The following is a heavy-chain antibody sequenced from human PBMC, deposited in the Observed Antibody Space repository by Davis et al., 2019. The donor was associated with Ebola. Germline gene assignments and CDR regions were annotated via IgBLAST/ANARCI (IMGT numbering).Heavy chain of an antibody. CDR3: ARIMKYYDFWSGYYRYYYYGMDV. CDR1: GFSLSTSGMC. Sequence: SGPTLVKPTQPLTLTCTFSGFSLSTSGMCVSWIRQPPGKALEWLALIDWDDDKYYSTSLKTRLTISKDTSKNQVVLTMTNMDPVDTATYYCARIMKYYDFWSGYYRYYYYGMDVWGQGTTVTVSS. CDR2: IDWDDDK. D-gene: IGHD3-3*01. V-gene: IGHV2-70*01. J-gene: IGHJ6*02.